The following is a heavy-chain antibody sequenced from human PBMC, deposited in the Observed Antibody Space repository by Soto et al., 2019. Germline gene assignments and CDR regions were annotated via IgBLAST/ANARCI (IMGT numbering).Heavy chain of an antibody. CDR3: ADLGSCSGGSCAGGAFDI. CDR2: IYYSGST. V-gene: IGHV4-31*03. CDR1: GGSISSGGYY. D-gene: IGHD2-15*01. J-gene: IGHJ3*02. Sequence: QVQLQESGPGLVKPSQTLSLTCTVSGGSISSGGYYWSWIRQHPGKGLEWIGYIYYSGSTYYNPSLKSRVTISVDTSKNQFSLTLSSVTAADTAVYYCADLGSCSGGSCAGGAFDIWGQGTMVTVSS.